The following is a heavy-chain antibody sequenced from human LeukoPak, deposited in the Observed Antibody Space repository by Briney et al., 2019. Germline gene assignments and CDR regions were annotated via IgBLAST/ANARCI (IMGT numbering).Heavy chain of an antibody. J-gene: IGHJ5*02. V-gene: IGHV4-34*01. CDR2: INHSGST. CDR3: ARGFRITIFGVVIIEWFDP. CDR1: DGSFSGYY. D-gene: IGHD3-3*01. Sequence: PSETLSLTCAVYDGSFSGYYWSWIRQPPGKGLEWIGEINHSGSTNYNPSLKSRVTISVDTSKNQFSLKLSSVTAADTAVYYCARGFRITIFGVVIIEWFDPWGQGTLVTVSS.